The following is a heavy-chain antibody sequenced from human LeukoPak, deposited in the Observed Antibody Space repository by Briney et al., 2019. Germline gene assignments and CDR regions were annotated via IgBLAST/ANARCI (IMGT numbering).Heavy chain of an antibody. CDR3: ARALTTVVTPFDY. D-gene: IGHD4-23*01. J-gene: IGHJ4*02. CDR1: GGPISSSY. Sequence: PSETLSLTCTVSGGPISSSYWSWIRQPPGKGLEWIGFIYYSGNTNYNPSLKSRVIISVDTSKNQFSLKLSSVTAADTAVYYCARALTTVVTPFDYWGQGTLVTVSS. V-gene: IGHV4-59*12. CDR2: IYYSGNT.